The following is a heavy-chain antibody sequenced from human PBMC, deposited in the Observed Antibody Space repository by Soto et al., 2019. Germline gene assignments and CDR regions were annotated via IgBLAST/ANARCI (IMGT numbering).Heavy chain of an antibody. D-gene: IGHD4-17*01. Sequence: ASETLSLTCTVSGGSISSGDYYWSWIRQPPGKGLEWIGYIYYSGSTYYNPSLKSRVTISVDTSKNQFSLKLSSVTAADTAVYYCARVRQFYGDYPYVDYWGQGTLVTVSS. J-gene: IGHJ4*02. V-gene: IGHV4-30-4*01. CDR3: ARVRQFYGDYPYVDY. CDR2: IYYSGST. CDR1: GGSISSGDYY.